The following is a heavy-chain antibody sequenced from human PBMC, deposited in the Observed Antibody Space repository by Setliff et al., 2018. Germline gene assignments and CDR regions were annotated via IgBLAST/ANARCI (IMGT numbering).Heavy chain of an antibody. Sequence: ASVKVSCKASGYTFTGYYMYWVRQAPGQGLEWMGRINPSSGATIYAQKFQGWVTMTRDTSISTAYMELSSLRSEDTAVYYCARYRVVPAAPNWFDPWGQGTLVTSPQ. CDR1: GYTFTGYY. CDR2: INPSSGAT. V-gene: IGHV1-2*04. CDR3: ARYRVVPAAPNWFDP. D-gene: IGHD2-2*01. J-gene: IGHJ5*02.